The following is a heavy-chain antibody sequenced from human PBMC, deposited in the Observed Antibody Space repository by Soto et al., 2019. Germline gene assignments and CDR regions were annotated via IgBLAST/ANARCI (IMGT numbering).Heavy chain of an antibody. CDR1: GYSITSYW. D-gene: IGHD6-13*01. CDR2: IFTGDSDT. V-gene: IGHV5-51*01. Sequence: GEALNSSCKCSGYSITSYWNGGLRPLPERGLEWRGIIFTGDSDTRYSPSFHGHVTISANISISTHYLQRNSLKASHTAMYYWELHPPYSNAGHSSHPWGQGTLVTVSS. J-gene: IGHJ5*02. CDR3: ELHPPYSNAGHSSHP.